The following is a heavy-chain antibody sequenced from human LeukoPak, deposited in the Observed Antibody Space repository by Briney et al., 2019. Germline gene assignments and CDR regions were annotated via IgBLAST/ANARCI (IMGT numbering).Heavy chain of an antibody. Sequence: AASVKVSCKTSGYSFTNYGITWVRQAPGQGLEWMGWISGYNSKPFYAQNFQGRVTMTTDTSTSTVYMEVRSLRSDDTAVYYCARDRLLEDRDYHYYYYMDVWGIGTTVTVSS. CDR3: ARDRLLEDRDYHYYYYMDV. CDR1: GYSFTNYG. V-gene: IGHV1-18*01. CDR2: ISGYNSKP. D-gene: IGHD1-1*01. J-gene: IGHJ6*03.